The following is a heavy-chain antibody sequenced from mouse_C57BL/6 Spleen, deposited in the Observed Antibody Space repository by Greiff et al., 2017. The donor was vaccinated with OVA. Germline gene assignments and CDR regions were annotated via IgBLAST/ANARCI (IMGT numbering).Heavy chain of an antibody. Sequence: EVHLVESGPELVKPGASVKIPCKASGYTFTDYNMDWVKQSHGKSLEWIGDINPNNGGTIYNQKFKGKATLTVDKSSSTAYMELRSLTSEDTAVYYCARSVYYGSVMDYWGQGTSVTVSS. J-gene: IGHJ4*01. V-gene: IGHV1-18*01. CDR2: INPNNGGT. D-gene: IGHD2-2*01. CDR3: ARSVYYGSVMDY. CDR1: GYTFTDYN.